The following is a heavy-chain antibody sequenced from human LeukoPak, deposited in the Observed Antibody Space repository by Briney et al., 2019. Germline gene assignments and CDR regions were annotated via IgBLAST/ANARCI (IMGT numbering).Heavy chain of an antibody. CDR3: ARGYCSGGSCYSGYYFDY. D-gene: IGHD2-15*01. CDR2: TNHSGST. J-gene: IGHJ4*02. CDR1: GGSFSGYY. Sequence: SETLSLTCAVYGGSFSGYYWSWIRQPPGKGLEWIGETNHSGSTNYNPSLKSRVTISVDTSKNQFSLKLSSVTAADTAVYYCARGYCSGGSCYSGYYFDYWGQGTLVTVSS. V-gene: IGHV4-34*01.